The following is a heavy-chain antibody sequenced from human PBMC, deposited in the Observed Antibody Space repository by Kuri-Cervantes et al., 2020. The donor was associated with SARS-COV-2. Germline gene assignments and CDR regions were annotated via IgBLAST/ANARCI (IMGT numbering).Heavy chain of an antibody. CDR2: TYYRSKWYN. J-gene: IGHJ6*02. Sequence: SQTLSLTCAISGDSVSSNSAAWNWIRQSPSRGLEWLGRTYYRSKWYNDYAVSMKSRITINPDTSKNQFSLQLNSVTPEDTAVYYCARVGFLFGGADYYYYGMDVWGQGTTVTVSS. CDR3: ARVGFLFGGADYYYYGMDV. D-gene: IGHD3-3*01. CDR1: GDSVSSNSAA. V-gene: IGHV6-1*01.